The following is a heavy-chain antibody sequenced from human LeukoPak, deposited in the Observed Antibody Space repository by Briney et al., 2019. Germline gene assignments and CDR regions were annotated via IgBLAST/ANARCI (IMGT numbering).Heavy chain of an antibody. CDR3: ARDPYADNVWGSVDY. J-gene: IGHJ4*02. V-gene: IGHV3-33*01. Sequence: GGSLRLSCVASGFTFSSYGMHWVRQAPGKGLEWVAVIWYDGSNKYYADSVKGRFTISRDNSKNTLNLQMNSLRAEDTAVYYCARDPYADNVWGSVDYWGQGTLVTVSS. D-gene: IGHD3-16*01. CDR2: IWYDGSNK. CDR1: GFTFSSYG.